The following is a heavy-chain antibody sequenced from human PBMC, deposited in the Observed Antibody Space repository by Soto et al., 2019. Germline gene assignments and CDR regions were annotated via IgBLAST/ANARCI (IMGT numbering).Heavy chain of an antibody. D-gene: IGHD3-10*01. CDR1: GFTLSSYA. CDR3: AKVKLSELLWFGELLPYYFDY. V-gene: IGHV3-23*01. J-gene: IGHJ4*02. Sequence: GGSLRLSCAASGFTLSSYAMSWVRQAPGKGLEWVTAISGSGGSTYYADSVKGRFTISRDNSKNTLYLQMNSLRAEDTAVYYCAKVKLSELLWFGELLPYYFDYWGQGTLVTVSS. CDR2: ISGSGGST.